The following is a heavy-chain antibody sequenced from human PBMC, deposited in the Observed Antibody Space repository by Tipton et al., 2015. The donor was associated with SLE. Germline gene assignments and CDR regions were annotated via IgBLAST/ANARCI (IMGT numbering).Heavy chain of an antibody. V-gene: IGHV3-7*01. D-gene: IGHD6-19*01. J-gene: IGHJ4*02. Sequence: SLRLSCAASGFTVSSYWMSWVRQAPGKGLEWVANIKQDGSEKYYVDSVKGRFTISRDNAKNSLYLQMNSLRAEDTAVYYCARDSSGLGYFDYWGQGTLVTVSS. CDR3: ARDSSGLGYFDY. CDR2: IKQDGSEK. CDR1: GFTVSSYW.